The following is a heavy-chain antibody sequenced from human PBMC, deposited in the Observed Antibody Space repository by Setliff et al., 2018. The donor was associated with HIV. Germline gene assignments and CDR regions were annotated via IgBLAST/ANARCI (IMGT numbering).Heavy chain of an antibody. D-gene: IGHD3-16*01. CDR3: AVYYEGVGGRGI. CDR1: GGSFTSYY. Sequence: PSETLSLTCAVYGGSFTSYYWTWIRQAPGKDLEWIGEINHNGGTNYNPSLKSRVTISVDRSKNQFFLRLSSVTAADTAQYFCAVYYEGVGGRGIWGPGTLVTVSS. J-gene: IGHJ4*02. CDR2: INHNGGT. V-gene: IGHV4-34*01.